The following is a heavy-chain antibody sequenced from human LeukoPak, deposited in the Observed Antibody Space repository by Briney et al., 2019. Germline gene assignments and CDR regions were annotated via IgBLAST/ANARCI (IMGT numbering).Heavy chain of an antibody. CDR3: AKEHDYEAVFDY. D-gene: IGHD5-12*01. CDR1: GFTFSSYS. V-gene: IGHV3-48*01. CDR2: ISSSSSTI. J-gene: IGHJ4*02. Sequence: GGSLRLSCAASGFTFSSYSMNWVRQAPGKGLEWVSYISSSSSTIYYADSVKGRFTISRDNSRNTLYLQMNSLRAEDTAVYYCAKEHDYEAVFDYWGQGTLVTVSS.